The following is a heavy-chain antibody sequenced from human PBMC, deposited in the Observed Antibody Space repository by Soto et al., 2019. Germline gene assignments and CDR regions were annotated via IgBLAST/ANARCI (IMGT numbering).Heavy chain of an antibody. CDR2: IYPGDSDT. D-gene: IGHD5-12*01. V-gene: IGHV5-51*01. CDR1: GYNFNTYW. J-gene: IGHJ4*02. Sequence: HGESLKISCEGSGYNFNTYWIGWVRQMPGKGLEWMALIYPGDSDTRYSPSFEGQVTLSVDRSISTAYLQWSSLKASDTAIYYCATSTVSYVDIVSSTTRGYFDHWGQGTLVTVSS. CDR3: ATSTVSYVDIVSSTTRGYFDH.